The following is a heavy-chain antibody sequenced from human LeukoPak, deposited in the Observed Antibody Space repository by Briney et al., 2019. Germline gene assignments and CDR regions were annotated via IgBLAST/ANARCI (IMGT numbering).Heavy chain of an antibody. D-gene: IGHD1-26*01. CDR3: ARGVTDWELGVDY. CDR2: ITTNGGST. V-gene: IGHV3-64*01. Sequence: GGSLRLSCTVSGFTFSNFDMHWVRQPQGKGREFVSAITTNGGSTSSANSGEGRSNKYRDTSKNTSYRQMVCLIREGLAVSYCARGVTDWELGVDYWGQGILVTVSS. J-gene: IGHJ4*02. CDR1: GFTFSNFD.